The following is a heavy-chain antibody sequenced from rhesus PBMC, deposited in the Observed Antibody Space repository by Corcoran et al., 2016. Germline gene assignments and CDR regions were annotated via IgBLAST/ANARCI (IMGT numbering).Heavy chain of an antibody. D-gene: IGHD6-31*01. J-gene: IGHJ4*01. CDR3: ARDGAGWLGFDF. V-gene: IGHV4-80*01. Sequence: QVQLQESGPGLVKPSATLSLSCAVAGASVSSFWWTWLRQPPGKGMEWIGEINPSGATTYSKPALKRRGNCSKDAAKNEVLWRLNDVTAADTAVYFCARDGAGWLGFDFWGQGVLVTVSS. CDR1: GASVSSFW. CDR2: INPSGATT.